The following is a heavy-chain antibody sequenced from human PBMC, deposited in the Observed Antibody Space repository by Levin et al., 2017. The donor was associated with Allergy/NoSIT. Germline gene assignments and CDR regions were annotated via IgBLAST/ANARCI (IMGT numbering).Heavy chain of an antibody. CDR2: IYYSGNT. CDR1: GGSISSGGYY. CDR3: AGATGYEIEQ. V-gene: IGHV4-31*01. D-gene: IGHD5-12*01. Sequence: SCTVSGGSISSGGYYWSWIRQHPGKGLEWIGYIYYSGNTYYNPSLKRLVTISVDTSKNQFFLILSTVTAADTAVKCCAGATGYEIEQWGQGTMVTVSS. J-gene: IGHJ4*02.